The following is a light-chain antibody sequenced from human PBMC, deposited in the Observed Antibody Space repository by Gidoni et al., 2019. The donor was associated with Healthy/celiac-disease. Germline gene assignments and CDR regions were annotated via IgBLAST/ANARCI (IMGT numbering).Light chain of an antibody. Sequence: DIQMTQSPSSLSASVGDRVTITCRASQSISSYLNWYQQKPGKAPKLLIYAASSLQSGVPSRFSGSGSGTDFTLNISSLQPEEFATYYCQQSYSTPLTFGGGTKVEIK. J-gene: IGKJ4*01. CDR2: AAS. CDR3: QQSYSTPLT. CDR1: QSISSY. V-gene: IGKV1-39*01.